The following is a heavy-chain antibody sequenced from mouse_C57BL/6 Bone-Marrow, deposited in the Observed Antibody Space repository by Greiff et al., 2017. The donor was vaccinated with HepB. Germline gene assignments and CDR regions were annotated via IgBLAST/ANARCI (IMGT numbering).Heavy chain of an antibody. CDR3: ARLTTVVAVDY. CDR1: GFTFSSYG. D-gene: IGHD1-1*01. J-gene: IGHJ2*01. Sequence: EVHLVESGGDLVKPGGSLKLSCAASGFTFSSYGMSWVRQTPDKRLEWVATISSGGSYTYYPDSVKGRFTISRDNAKNTLYLQMSSLKSEDTAMYYCARLTTVVAVDYWGQGTTLTVSS. CDR2: ISSGGSYT. V-gene: IGHV5-6*01.